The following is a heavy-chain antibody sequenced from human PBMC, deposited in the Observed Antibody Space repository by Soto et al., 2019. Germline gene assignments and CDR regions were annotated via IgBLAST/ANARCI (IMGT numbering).Heavy chain of an antibody. Sequence: QVLLQESGPGLVKPSGTLSLTCAVSGDSISSGYWWSWVRQPPGKGLEWIGEIYHSETTNYNPSRKSRVTLSMDKSKNQFALMLTSVTAADTAVYFCARYDFGIFDYWGHGILVTVSS. CDR3: ARYDFGIFDY. D-gene: IGHD4-17*01. J-gene: IGHJ4*01. CDR2: IYHSETT. CDR1: GDSISSGYW. V-gene: IGHV4-4*02.